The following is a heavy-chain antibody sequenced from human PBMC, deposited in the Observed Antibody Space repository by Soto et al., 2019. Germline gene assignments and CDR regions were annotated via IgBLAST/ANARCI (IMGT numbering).Heavy chain of an antibody. Sequence: PSDTLSLTCTVSGGSISSYYWRWIRQPPGKGLEWIGYIYYSGSTNYNPSLKSRVTISVDTSKNQFSLKLSSVTAADTAVYYCARQVWGYCSGGSCSSRPFDYWGQGTLDTVSS. J-gene: IGHJ4*02. CDR2: IYYSGST. D-gene: IGHD2-15*01. CDR1: GGSISSYY. V-gene: IGHV4-59*08. CDR3: ARQVWGYCSGGSCSSRPFDY.